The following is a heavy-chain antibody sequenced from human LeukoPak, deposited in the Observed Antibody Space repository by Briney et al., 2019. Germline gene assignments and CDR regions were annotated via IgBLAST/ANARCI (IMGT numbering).Heavy chain of an antibody. D-gene: IGHD3-10*01. J-gene: IGHJ6*03. CDR2: ISYDGSNK. V-gene: IGHV3-30*04. Sequence: GGSLRLSCAASGFTFSSYAMHWVRQAPGKGLEWVAVISYDGSNKYYADSVKGRFTISRNNSKNTLFLQMNSLRAEDTAVYYCARVPLEGSGSYRPGPPKGSHYHYYYYMDVWGKGTTVTISS. CDR3: ARVPLEGSGSYRPGPPKGSHYHYYYYMDV. CDR1: GFTFSSYA.